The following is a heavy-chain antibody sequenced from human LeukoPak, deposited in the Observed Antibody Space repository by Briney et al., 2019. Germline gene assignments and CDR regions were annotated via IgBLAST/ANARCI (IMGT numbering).Heavy chain of an antibody. CDR2: IYTSGST. CDR1: GGSISSGSHY. J-gene: IGHJ4*02. V-gene: IGHV4-61*02. Sequence: SQTLSLTCTVSGGSISSGSHYWSWIRQPAGKGLEWLGRIYTSGSTNYNPSLKSRVTISVDTSKNQFSLKLSSVTAADTAVYFCARGSSVGFVVVTADYFDYWGQGTLVTVSS. CDR3: ARGSSVGFVVVTADYFDY. D-gene: IGHD2-21*02.